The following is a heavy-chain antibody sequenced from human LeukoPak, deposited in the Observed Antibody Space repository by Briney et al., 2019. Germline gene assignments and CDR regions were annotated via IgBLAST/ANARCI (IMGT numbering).Heavy chain of an antibody. V-gene: IGHV4-59*01. Sequence: SETLSLTCTVSGGSISSYYWSWIRQPPGKGLEWIGYIYYSGSTNYNPSLKSRVTISVDTSKNQFSLKLSSVTAADTAVYYCARDQLLLDAFDIWGQGTMVTVSS. CDR3: ARDQLLLDAFDI. CDR2: IYYSGST. D-gene: IGHD5-24*01. J-gene: IGHJ3*02. CDR1: GGSISSYY.